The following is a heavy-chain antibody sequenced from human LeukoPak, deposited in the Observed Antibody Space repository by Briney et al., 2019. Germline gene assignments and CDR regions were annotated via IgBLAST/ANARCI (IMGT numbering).Heavy chain of an antibody. Sequence: SVKVSCKASGGTFSSYAISWVRQAPGQGLEWMGGVIPIFGTPNYAQKFQGRVTITTDESTSTAYMELSSLRSEDTAVYFCARDLPDFSLRISSGGFDIWGQGTMVTVSS. CDR3: ARDLPDFSLRISSGGFDI. D-gene: IGHD4-23*01. CDR2: VIPIFGTP. V-gene: IGHV1-69*05. CDR1: GGTFSSYA. J-gene: IGHJ3*02.